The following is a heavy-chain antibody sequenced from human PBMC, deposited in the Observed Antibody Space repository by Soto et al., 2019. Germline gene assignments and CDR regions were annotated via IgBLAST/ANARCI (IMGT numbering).Heavy chain of an antibody. CDR3: TSDIGGWGEY. V-gene: IGHV3-74*01. CDR1: GFTFSSYW. Sequence: EVQLVESGGGLVQPGGSLRLSCAASGFTFSSYWMHWVRQAPGKGLVWVSRTNEDGSIINYADSVKGRFTISRDNAKDILYLEMNSLRVEDTAVYYCTSDIGGWGEYWGQGALVTVSS. J-gene: IGHJ4*02. CDR2: TNEDGSII. D-gene: IGHD3-16*01.